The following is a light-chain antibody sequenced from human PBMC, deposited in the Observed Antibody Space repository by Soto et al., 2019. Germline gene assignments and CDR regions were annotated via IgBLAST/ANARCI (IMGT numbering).Light chain of an antibody. Sequence: EIVLTQSPATLSLSPGNIATLSCRASQCVSGYLAWYQQKPGQTPRLLIYDASNRATGIPARFSGSGSGTDFTLTIPSLEPEDFAVYYCQQRSNWTSTFGGGTKVEI. CDR3: QQRSNWTST. CDR1: QCVSGY. J-gene: IGKJ4*01. CDR2: DAS. V-gene: IGKV3-11*01.